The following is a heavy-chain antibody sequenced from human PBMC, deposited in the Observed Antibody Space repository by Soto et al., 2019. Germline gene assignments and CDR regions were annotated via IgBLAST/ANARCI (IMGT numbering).Heavy chain of an antibody. D-gene: IGHD6-19*01. CDR3: ARDLQAVAGPGGY. Sequence: GGSLRLSCAASGFTFSSYAMHWVRQAPGKGLEWVAVISYDGSNKYYADSVKGRFTISRDNSKNTLYLQMNSLRAEDTAVYYCARDLQAVAGPGGYWGQGTLVTVSS. CDR2: ISYDGSNK. J-gene: IGHJ4*02. CDR1: GFTFSSYA. V-gene: IGHV3-30-3*01.